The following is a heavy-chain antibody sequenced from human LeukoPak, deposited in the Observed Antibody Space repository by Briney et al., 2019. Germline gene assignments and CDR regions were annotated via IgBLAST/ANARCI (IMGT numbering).Heavy chain of an antibody. D-gene: IGHD2-8*01. CDR1: GYTFTVYY. CDR2: INPNSGGT. J-gene: IGHJ4*02. Sequence: ASVKVSCKASGYTFTVYYVHWVRQAPGQGLEWMGWINPNSGGTNYAQKFQGRVTMTRDTSISTAYMELSRLRSDDTAVYYCARYVMGLDFWGQGTLVTVSS. CDR3: ARYVMGLDF. V-gene: IGHV1-2*02.